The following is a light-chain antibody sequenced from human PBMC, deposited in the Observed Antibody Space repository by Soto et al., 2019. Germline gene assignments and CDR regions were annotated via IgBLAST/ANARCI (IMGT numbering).Light chain of an antibody. J-gene: IGKJ1*01. Sequence: LQMTQSPSTLSASVGDRVTITFRASQSISSWLAWYQQKPGKAPKLLIYDASSLESGVPSRFSGSGSGTEFTLTISSLQPDDFATYYCQQYNSYWTFGQGTKVDIK. CDR1: QSISSW. V-gene: IGKV1-5*01. CDR3: QQYNSYWT. CDR2: DAS.